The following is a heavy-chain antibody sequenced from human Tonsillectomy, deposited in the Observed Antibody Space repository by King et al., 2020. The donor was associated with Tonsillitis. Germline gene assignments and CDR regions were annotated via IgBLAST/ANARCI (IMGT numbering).Heavy chain of an antibody. J-gene: IGHJ4*02. Sequence: VQLVESGGGLVQPGGSLRLSCAASGFTFRSYDMHWVRQATGKGLEWVSAICTAGDTYYPGSVKGRFTNSRENAKNSLYLQMNSLRAEDTAVYYCARVSYGSGSYDYWGQGTLVTVSS. V-gene: IGHV3-13*01. CDR1: GFTFRSYD. D-gene: IGHD3-10*01. CDR3: ARVSYGSGSYDY. CDR2: ICTAGDT.